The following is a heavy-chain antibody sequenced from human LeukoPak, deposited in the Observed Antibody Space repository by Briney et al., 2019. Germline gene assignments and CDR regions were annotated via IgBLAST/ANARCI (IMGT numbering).Heavy chain of an antibody. Sequence: GASVKVSCKASGYTFTGYYMHWVRQAPGQGLEWMGWINPNSGGTNYAQKFQGRVTMTRDTSISTAYMELSRLRSDDTAVYYCARGDRGIAVAGTGDYWGQGTLVTVSS. CDR3: ARGDRGIAVAGTGDY. D-gene: IGHD6-19*01. V-gene: IGHV1-2*02. CDR2: INPNSGGT. CDR1: GYTFTGYY. J-gene: IGHJ4*02.